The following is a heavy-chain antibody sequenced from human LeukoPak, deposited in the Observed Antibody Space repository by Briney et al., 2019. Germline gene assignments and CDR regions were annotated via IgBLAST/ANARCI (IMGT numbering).Heavy chain of an antibody. J-gene: IGHJ6*02. CDR1: GFTFDDYA. Sequence: QPGRSLRLSCVASGFTFDDYAMHWVRQAPGKGLEWVSSITWNGETASYADSVRGRFTIFRDNAGNSLYLQMNSLSGVDTALYYCAKDRAPYSYSGLDVWGQGTTVTVSS. CDR2: ITWNGETA. CDR3: AKDRAPYSYSGLDV. V-gene: IGHV3-9*01.